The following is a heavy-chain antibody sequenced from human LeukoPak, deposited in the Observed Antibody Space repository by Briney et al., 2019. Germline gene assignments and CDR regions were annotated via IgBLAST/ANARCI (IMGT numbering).Heavy chain of an antibody. D-gene: IGHD2-15*01. CDR3: AKAHPRSRFDS. V-gene: IGHV3-72*01. Sequence: PGGSLRLPCAASGFTFSDHYMDWVRQAPGKGLDWVGRIRNKANSYTTEYAASVKGRFTISRDDSKNSLYLQMNSLKIEDTAVYYCAKAHPRSRFDSWGQGTLVTVSS. CDR1: GFTFSDHY. CDR2: IRNKANSYTT. J-gene: IGHJ4*02.